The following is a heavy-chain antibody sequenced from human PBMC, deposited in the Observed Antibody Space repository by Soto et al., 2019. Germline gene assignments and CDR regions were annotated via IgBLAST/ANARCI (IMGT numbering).Heavy chain of an antibody. J-gene: IGHJ2*01. V-gene: IGHV3-33*01. Sequence: KGLEWVAVIWYDGGNKYYAGSVKGRFTISRANSKNTLYLQMNSLRAEDTAVYYWARDWRAILFFQAQDGIQYTFPFSAFLLNRSSDL. CDR3: ARDWRAILFFQAQDGIQYTFPFSAFLLNRSSDL. D-gene: IGHD2-2*02. CDR2: IWYDGGNK.